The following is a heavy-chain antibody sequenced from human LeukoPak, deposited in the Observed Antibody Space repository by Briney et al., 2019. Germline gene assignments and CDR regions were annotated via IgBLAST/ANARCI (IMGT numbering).Heavy chain of an antibody. V-gene: IGHV4-34*01. CDR3: ARHDEVAGSDAFDI. Sequence: SETLSLTCAVYGGSFSGYYWSWIRQPPGKGLEWIGEINHSGSTNYNPSLKSRVTISVDTSKNQFSLKLSSVTAADTAVYYRARHDEVAGSDAFDIWGQGTMVTVSS. CDR1: GGSFSGYY. CDR2: INHSGST. J-gene: IGHJ3*02. D-gene: IGHD6-19*01.